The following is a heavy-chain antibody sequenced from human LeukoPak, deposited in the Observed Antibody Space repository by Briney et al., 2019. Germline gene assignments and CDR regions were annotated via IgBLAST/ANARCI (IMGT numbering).Heavy chain of an antibody. Sequence: GASVKVSCKASGYTFTSYGISWVRQAPGQGLEWMGWISAYNGNTNYAQKLQGRVTMTTDTSTSTAYMELRSLRSDDTAVYYCARYSSSWPPADGINWFDPWGQGTLVTVSS. CDR2: ISAYNGNT. CDR3: ARYSSSWPPADGINWFDP. D-gene: IGHD6-13*01. CDR1: GYTFTSYG. V-gene: IGHV1-18*01. J-gene: IGHJ5*02.